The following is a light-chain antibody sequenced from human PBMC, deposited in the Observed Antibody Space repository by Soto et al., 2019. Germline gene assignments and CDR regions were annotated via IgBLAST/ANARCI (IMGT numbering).Light chain of an antibody. Sequence: DIQMTQSPSSLSASVGDRVTITCRAGQSITTYLNWYQQKPGKAPNLLIYAASRLQSGVPSRFSGSGSGTDFTLTISSLQPEDFATYYCQQGDIWPWTFGQGTKVEMK. CDR3: QQGDIWPWT. J-gene: IGKJ1*01. CDR1: QSITTY. V-gene: IGKV1-39*01. CDR2: AAS.